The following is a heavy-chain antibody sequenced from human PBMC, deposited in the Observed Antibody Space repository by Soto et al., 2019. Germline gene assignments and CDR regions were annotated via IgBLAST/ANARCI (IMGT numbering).Heavy chain of an antibody. CDR2: ISSSSSTI. Sequence: GSLRLSCAASGFTFSSYSMNWVRQAPGKGLEWVSYISSSSSTIYYADSVKGRFTISRDNAKNSLYLQMNSLRDEDTAVYYCARASGTYYDFWSGYYGMDVWGQGTTVTVSS. CDR1: GFTFSSYS. CDR3: ARASGTYYDFWSGYYGMDV. V-gene: IGHV3-48*02. J-gene: IGHJ6*02. D-gene: IGHD3-3*01.